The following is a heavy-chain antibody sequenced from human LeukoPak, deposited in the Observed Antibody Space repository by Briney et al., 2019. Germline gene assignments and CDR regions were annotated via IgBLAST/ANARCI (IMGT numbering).Heavy chain of an antibody. CDR2: ISSNGGST. D-gene: IGHD3-3*01. V-gene: IGHV3-64D*09. J-gene: IGHJ4*02. CDR1: GFTFSSYA. CDR3: VKGTYDFWSGYYDY. Sequence: GGSLRLSCSASGFTFSSYAMHWVRQAPGKGLEYVSAISSNGGSTYYADSVKGRFTISRDNSKNTLYPQMSSLRAEDTAVYYCVKGTYDFWSGYYDYWGQGTLVTVSS.